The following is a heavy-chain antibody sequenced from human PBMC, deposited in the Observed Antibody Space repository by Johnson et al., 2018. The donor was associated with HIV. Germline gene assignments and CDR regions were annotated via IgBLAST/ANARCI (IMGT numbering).Heavy chain of an antibody. J-gene: IGHJ3*01. CDR2: IRYDGSNK. D-gene: IGHD6-19*01. CDR1: GFTFSSYG. Sequence: VQLVESGGGVVQPGGSLRLSCAASGFTFSSYGMHWVRQAPGKGLEWVAFIRYDGSNKYYADSVKGRFTISRDNSKNTLYLQMNSLRPEDTAVYYCVRGGQWGATDAFDVWGQGTMVTVSS. CDR3: VRGGQWGATDAFDV. V-gene: IGHV3-30*02.